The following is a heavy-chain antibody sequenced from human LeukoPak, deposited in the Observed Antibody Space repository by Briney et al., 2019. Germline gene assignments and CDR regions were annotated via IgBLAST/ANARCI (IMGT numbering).Heavy chain of an antibody. V-gene: IGHV4-59*02. D-gene: IGHD2-2*01. CDR2: THHSGNT. J-gene: IGHJ6*03. Sequence: SETLSLTCIVSGDSVSGYYWNWIRQPPGKGLEWIGYTHHSGNTLYNPSLKSRVTMSVDTSKNQFSLKLSSVTAADTAVYYCASCTSCYTYYYYYMDVWGKGTTVTVSS. CDR1: GDSVSGYY. CDR3: ASCTSCYTYYYYYMDV.